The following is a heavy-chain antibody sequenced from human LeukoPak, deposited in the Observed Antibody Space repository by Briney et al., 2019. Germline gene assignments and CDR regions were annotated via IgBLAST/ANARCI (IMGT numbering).Heavy chain of an antibody. Sequence: KTSETLSLTCTVSGGSVSSYYWSWIRQPPGKGLEWIGYIYYSGSTNYNPSLKSRVAISVDTSKDQFSLKLSSVTAADTAVYYCARGLAQVDYWGQGTLVTVSS. J-gene: IGHJ4*02. CDR3: ARGLAQVDY. D-gene: IGHD5-12*01. V-gene: IGHV4-59*02. CDR2: IYYSGST. CDR1: GGSVSSYY.